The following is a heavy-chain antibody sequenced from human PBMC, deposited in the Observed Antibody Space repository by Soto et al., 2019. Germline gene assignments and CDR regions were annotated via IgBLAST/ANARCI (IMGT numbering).Heavy chain of an antibody. Sequence: PSETLSLPCTVSGGSISSSSSSWIRQPPGKGLEWIGYSYYSGSTDYNPSLKSRVTISVDTSKNQFSLKLSSVTAADTAVYYCAREIDGYNSYYFDYWGQGTLVTVSS. V-gene: IGHV4-59*01. CDR2: SYYSGST. CDR1: GGSISSSS. D-gene: IGHD5-12*01. J-gene: IGHJ4*02. CDR3: AREIDGYNSYYFDY.